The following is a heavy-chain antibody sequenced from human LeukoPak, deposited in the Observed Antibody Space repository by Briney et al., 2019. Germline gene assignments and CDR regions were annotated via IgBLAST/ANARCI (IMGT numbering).Heavy chain of an antibody. D-gene: IGHD3-3*01. CDR3: ARDPGPTTIFGVVITQKSIDY. CDR2: ISAYNGNT. CDR1: GYTFTSYG. J-gene: IGHJ4*02. V-gene: IGHV1-18*01. Sequence: GASVKVSCKASGYTFTSYGISWVRQAPGQGLEWMGWISAYNGNTNYAQKLQGRVTMTTDTSTSTAYMELRSLRSDDTAVYYCARDPGPTTIFGVVITQKSIDYWGQGTLVTVSS.